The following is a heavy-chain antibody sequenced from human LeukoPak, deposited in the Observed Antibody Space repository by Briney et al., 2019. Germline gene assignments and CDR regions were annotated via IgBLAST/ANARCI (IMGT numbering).Heavy chain of an antibody. J-gene: IGHJ4*02. D-gene: IGHD1/OR15-1a*01. CDR2: VHSSGST. CDR3: ARSIIGTRSKFDY. V-gene: IGHV4-4*07. CDR1: GGSISSHY. Sequence: PSETLSLTCTVSGGSISSHYWSWIRQPAGKGLEWIGRVHSSGSTNYNPSLKSRVTMSVDTSKNQFSLKLSSVTAADTAVYYCARSIIGTRSKFDYWGQGTLVTVSS.